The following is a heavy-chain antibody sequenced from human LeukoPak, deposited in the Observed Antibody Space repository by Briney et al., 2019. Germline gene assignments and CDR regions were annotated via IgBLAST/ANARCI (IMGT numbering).Heavy chain of an antibody. CDR2: IYYSGST. CDR3: ARISSGYYIGSPD. J-gene: IGHJ4*02. D-gene: IGHD3-22*01. Sequence: SETLSLTCTVSGGSISSSSYYCGWIRQPPGKGLEWIGSIYYSGSTYYNPSLKSRVTISVDTSKNQFSLKLSSVTASDTAVYYCARISSGYYIGSPDWGQGTLVTVSS. CDR1: GGSISSSSYY. V-gene: IGHV4-39*01.